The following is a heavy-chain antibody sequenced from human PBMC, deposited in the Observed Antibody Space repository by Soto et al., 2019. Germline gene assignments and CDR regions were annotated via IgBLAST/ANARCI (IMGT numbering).Heavy chain of an antibody. J-gene: IGHJ6*02. CDR2: ISSSSSYI. CDR1: GFTFSSYS. Sequence: PGGSLRLSCAASGFTFSSYSINWVRQAPGKGLEWVSSISSSSSYIYYADSVKGRFTISRDNAKNSLYLQMNSLRAEDTAVYYCARDGYCTNGVCYIPYYYYGMDVWGQGTTVTVSS. D-gene: IGHD2-8*01. CDR3: ARDGYCTNGVCYIPYYYYGMDV. V-gene: IGHV3-21*01.